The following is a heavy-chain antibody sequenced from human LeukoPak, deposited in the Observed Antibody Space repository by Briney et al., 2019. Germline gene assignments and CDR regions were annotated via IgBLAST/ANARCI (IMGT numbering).Heavy chain of an antibody. CDR2: ISGSSGST. Sequence: GRSLRPSCAVSVFTFCGYAMSWVREAPGKGLEWVTAISGSSGSTYYADSVKGRFTISRDNSKNTLYLQMNSLRAEDTAVYYCANCHMEWLLGIGYWGQGTLVTVSS. D-gene: IGHD3-3*01. V-gene: IGHV3-23*01. J-gene: IGHJ4*02. CDR1: VFTFCGYA. CDR3: ANCHMEWLLGIGY.